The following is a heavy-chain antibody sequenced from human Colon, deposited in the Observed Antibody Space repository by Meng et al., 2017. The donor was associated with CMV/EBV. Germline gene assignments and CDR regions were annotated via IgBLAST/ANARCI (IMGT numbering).Heavy chain of an antibody. V-gene: IGHV1-18*01. Sequence: ASVKVSCKASGYTFTSYDINWVRQATGQGLEWMGWISAYSGNTNYAQKLQGRVTMTTDTSTSTAYMELRSLRSDDTAVYYCAKENDSSGYSPYYFDYWGQGTLVTVSS. CDR3: AKENDSSGYSPYYFDY. J-gene: IGHJ4*02. D-gene: IGHD3-22*01. CDR2: ISAYSGNT. CDR1: GYTFTSYD.